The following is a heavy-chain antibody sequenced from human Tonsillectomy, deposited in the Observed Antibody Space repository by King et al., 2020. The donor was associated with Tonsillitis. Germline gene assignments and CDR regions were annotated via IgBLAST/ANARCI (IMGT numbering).Heavy chain of an antibody. D-gene: IGHD6-13*01. CDR1: GGSFSGYY. CDR3: ARDPYSSNWDGFDI. V-gene: IGHV4-34*01. Sequence: VQLPQWGAGLLKPSETLSLTCAVYGGSFSGYYWSWIRQPPGKGLEWIGEINHSGSTNYNPSLKSRVTISVDTSKNQFSLKLSSVTAADTAVYYCARDPYSSNWDGFDIWGQGTMVTVSS. J-gene: IGHJ3*02. CDR2: INHSGST.